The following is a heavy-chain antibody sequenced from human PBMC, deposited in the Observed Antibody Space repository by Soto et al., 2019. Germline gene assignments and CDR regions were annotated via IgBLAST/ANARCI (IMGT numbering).Heavy chain of an antibody. CDR3: AALDGGTSTFEI. CDR1: GLAFSGTT. D-gene: IGHD1-1*01. J-gene: IGHJ3*02. CDR2: IRGKTDNYAT. Sequence: GGSLRLSCAASGLAFSGTTMHWARQASGRGLKWVGRIRGKTDNYATSYAASVRGRFTISRYDSKATAYLQMNSLKIEDTAVYYCAALDGGTSTFEIWGQGTMVTVSS. V-gene: IGHV3-73*01.